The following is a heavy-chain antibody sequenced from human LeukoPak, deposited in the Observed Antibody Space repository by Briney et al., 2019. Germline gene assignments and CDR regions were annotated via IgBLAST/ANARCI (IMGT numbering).Heavy chain of an antibody. Sequence: GGSLRLSCAASGFSFSDFYMSWIRQAPGMGLEWISYIGTRSSPMYYADSVKGRFTISRDDAKNSLYLQMNSLRDEDTAVYFCAREARGSGRDFDYWGQGILVTVSS. CDR1: GFSFSDFY. D-gene: IGHD1-26*01. CDR2: IGTRSSPM. CDR3: AREARGSGRDFDY. V-gene: IGHV3-11*01. J-gene: IGHJ4*02.